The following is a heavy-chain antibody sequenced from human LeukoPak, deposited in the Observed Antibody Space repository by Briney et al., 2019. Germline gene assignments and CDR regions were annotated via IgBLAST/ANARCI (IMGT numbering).Heavy chain of an antibody. Sequence: SETLSLTCAVSGGSISTYNWWSWVRQPPGKGLEWIGEIFYSGSINYNPSLKSRVTLSLDKSKNQFSLQLSSVTAADTAVYYCARVRGSSGSYEYYHYMDVWGKGTTVTISS. V-gene: IGHV4-4*02. J-gene: IGHJ6*03. CDR3: ARVRGSSGSYEYYHYMDV. CDR1: GGSISTYNW. D-gene: IGHD1-26*01. CDR2: IFYSGSI.